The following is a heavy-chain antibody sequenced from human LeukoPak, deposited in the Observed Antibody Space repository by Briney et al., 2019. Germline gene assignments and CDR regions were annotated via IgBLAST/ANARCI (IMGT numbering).Heavy chain of an antibody. CDR2: IGTSSSTI. D-gene: IGHD4-23*01. Sequence: GGSLRLSCAASGFTFSSYSMNWVRQAPGKGLEWVSYIGTSSSTIYYADSVKGRFTISRDNAKDSLYLQMNSLRDEDTAVYYCARHDYGGNSGDYWGQGTLVTVSS. J-gene: IGHJ4*02. CDR1: GFTFSSYS. CDR3: ARHDYGGNSGDY. V-gene: IGHV3-48*02.